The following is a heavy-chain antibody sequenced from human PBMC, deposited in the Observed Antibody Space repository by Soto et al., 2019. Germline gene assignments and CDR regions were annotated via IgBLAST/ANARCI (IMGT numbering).Heavy chain of an antibody. V-gene: IGHV4-31*03. CDR2: ISYSGST. Sequence: QVQLQESGPGLVKPSQTLSLTCTVSGDSISSGAYYWSWIRQHPGKGLEWIGYISYSGSTYYNPSLKSRLTISVDTSENQFSLKLTSVTAADTARDYCARARQYYDSEFDPWGQGTLVTVSS. CDR1: GDSISSGAYY. CDR3: ARARQYYDSEFDP. J-gene: IGHJ5*02. D-gene: IGHD3-22*01.